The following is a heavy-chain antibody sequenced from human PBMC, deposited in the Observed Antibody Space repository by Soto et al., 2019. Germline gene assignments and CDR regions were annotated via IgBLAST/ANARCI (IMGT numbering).Heavy chain of an antibody. CDR2: IYYSGST. J-gene: IGHJ6*02. Sequence: QLQLQESGPGLVKPSATLSLTCTVSGASVTSSTYYWGWIRQPPGKGLEWIGSIYYSGSTYYNPSLRSRVTISVDTSKSQVSLKLTSVTAADTAVYYCANDYGDYKSYYGMDVWGQGTTVTVSS. CDR3: ANDYGDYKSYYGMDV. D-gene: IGHD4-17*01. V-gene: IGHV4-39*01. CDR1: GASVTSSTYY.